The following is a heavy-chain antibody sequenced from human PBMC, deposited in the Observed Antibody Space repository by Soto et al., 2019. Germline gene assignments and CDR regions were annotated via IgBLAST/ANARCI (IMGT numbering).Heavy chain of an antibody. CDR1: GFTFSNYA. Sequence: EVRLLESGGGLVQPGGSLRLSCAASGFTFSNYAMSWVRQAPGKGLEWVSSISGGTNSTYYADSVKGRFAISRDNTKNTHFLQNNVQSAEDTAVYYCAKDWKDLGDYRPPLDYWGQGTLVTVSS. CDR3: AKDWKDLGDYRPPLDY. J-gene: IGHJ4*02. CDR2: ISGGTNST. D-gene: IGHD2-21*01. V-gene: IGHV3-23*01.